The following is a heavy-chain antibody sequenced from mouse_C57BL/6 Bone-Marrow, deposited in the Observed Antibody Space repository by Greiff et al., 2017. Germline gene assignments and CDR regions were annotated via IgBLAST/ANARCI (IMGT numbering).Heavy chain of an antibody. D-gene: IGHD2-2*01. CDR1: GYTFTSYG. CDR3: AYGYDDGGAMDY. V-gene: IGHV1-81*01. J-gene: IGHJ4*01. CDR2: IYPRSGNT. Sequence: QVQLQQSGAELARPGASVKLSCKASGYTFTSYGISWVKQRTGQGLEWIGEIYPRSGNTYYNEKFKGKATLTADKSSSTAYMELRSLTSEDSAVYSWAYGYDDGGAMDYWGQGTSVTVSS.